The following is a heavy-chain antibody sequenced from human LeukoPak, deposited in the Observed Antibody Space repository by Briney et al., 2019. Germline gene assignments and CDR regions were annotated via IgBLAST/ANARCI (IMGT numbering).Heavy chain of an antibody. D-gene: IGHD3-10*01. CDR1: GFTFDNYA. CDR2: IRGGGGVT. CDR3: AKCSASYYNDAFDI. J-gene: IGHJ3*02. Sequence: GGSLRLSCAAPGFTFDNYAMNWVRQAPGKGLEWLAYIRGGGGVTRYSDSVKDRFTISRDNSKNTLYLQMNSLRAEDTAIYYCAKCSASYYNDAFDIWGRGTMVTVSS. V-gene: IGHV3-23*01.